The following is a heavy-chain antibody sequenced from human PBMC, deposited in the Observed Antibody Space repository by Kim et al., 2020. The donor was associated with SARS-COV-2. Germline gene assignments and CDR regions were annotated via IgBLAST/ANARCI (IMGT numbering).Heavy chain of an antibody. D-gene: IGHD2-21*01. J-gene: IGHJ3*02. V-gene: IGHV4-34*01. CDR3: ARGLIFGNDAFDI. Sequence: NPPHKRRVTIAGDPSKNQFPLKLSSVTAADTAVYYCARGLIFGNDAFDIWGQGTMVTVSS.